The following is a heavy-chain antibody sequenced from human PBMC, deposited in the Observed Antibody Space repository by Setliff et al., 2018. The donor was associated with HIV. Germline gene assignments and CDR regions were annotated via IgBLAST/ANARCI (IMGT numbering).Heavy chain of an antibody. CDR3: ARVGTQENSVYRSLAH. CDR2: ISQDAKET. Sequence: PGGSLRLSCAASGFTFSDYYMSWIRQAPGKGLEWVASISQDAKETYYVDSVKGRFTISRDNAKNSLFLQMNSLRAEDTAVYYCARVGTQENSVYRSLAHWGQGTLVTVSS. CDR1: GFTFSDYY. J-gene: IGHJ4*02. V-gene: IGHV3-7*03. D-gene: IGHD3-22*01.